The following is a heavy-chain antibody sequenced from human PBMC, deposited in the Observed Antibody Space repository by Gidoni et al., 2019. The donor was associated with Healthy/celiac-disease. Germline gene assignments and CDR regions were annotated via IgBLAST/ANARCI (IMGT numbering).Heavy chain of an antibody. Sequence: EVQLLESGGGLVQPGGSLRLSCAASGFTFSSYAMSWVRQAPGKGLEWVSAIRGSGGSTYYADSVKGRFTISRDNSKNTLYLQMNSLRAEDTAVYYCAGRLYCSSTSCYTVYYYYGMDVWGQGTTVTVSS. V-gene: IGHV3-23*01. J-gene: IGHJ6*02. CDR3: AGRLYCSSTSCYTVYYYYGMDV. CDR1: GFTFSSYA. CDR2: IRGSGGST. D-gene: IGHD2-2*02.